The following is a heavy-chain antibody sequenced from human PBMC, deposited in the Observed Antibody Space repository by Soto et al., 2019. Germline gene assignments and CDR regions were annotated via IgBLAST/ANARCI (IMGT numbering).Heavy chain of an antibody. V-gene: IGHV3-9*01. CDR2: INWNSVNV. Sequence: ALRLTCTASGFTFDDFAMHWVRQVPGKGLELVCVINWNSVNVAYADSVKGRLTISRDNGKKSLDLQMNSLKSEDTALYNCVRGSHSDYGDYGYYQXWGQGALVTVSX. CDR3: VRGSHSDYGDYGYYQX. J-gene: IGHJ4*02. D-gene: IGHD4-17*01. CDR1: GFTFDDFA.